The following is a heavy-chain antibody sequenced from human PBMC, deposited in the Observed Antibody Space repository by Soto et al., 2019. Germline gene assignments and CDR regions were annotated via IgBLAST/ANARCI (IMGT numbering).Heavy chain of an antibody. V-gene: IGHV1-69*13. J-gene: IGHJ3*02. CDR3: ARVWSDSYGYEGAFDI. D-gene: IGHD5-18*01. CDR2: IIPIFGTA. CDR1: GGTFSSYA. Sequence: SVKVSCKASGGTFSSYAISWVRQAPGQGLEWMGGIIPIFGTANYAQKFQGRVTITADESTSTAYMELSSLRSEDTAVYYCARVWSDSYGYEGAFDIWGQGTMVTVSS.